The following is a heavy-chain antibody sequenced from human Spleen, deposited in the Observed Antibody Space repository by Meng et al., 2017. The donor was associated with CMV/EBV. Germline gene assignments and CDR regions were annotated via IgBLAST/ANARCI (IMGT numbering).Heavy chain of an antibody. CDR1: GASMSSGGYY. Sequence: SGASMSSGGYYWSWSRKHPGKGMEWIGYFYNSGTTYYNQSVKSRVTISIDTSKNQFALKLNSVTAAETAGYYCERGREDSSGYYWGYWGQGTLVTVSS. D-gene: IGHD3-22*01. V-gene: IGHV4-31*02. CDR3: ERGREDSSGYYWGY. J-gene: IGHJ4*02. CDR2: FYNSGTT.